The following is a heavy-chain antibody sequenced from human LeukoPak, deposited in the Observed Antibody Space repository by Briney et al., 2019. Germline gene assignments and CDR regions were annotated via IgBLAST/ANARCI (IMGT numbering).Heavy chain of an antibody. CDR2: IYSGGST. D-gene: IGHD3-10*02. CDR3: AELGITMIGGV. V-gene: IGHV3-66*01. Sequence: GGSLRLSCAASEFSVGSSHMTWVRQAPGKGREWVSLIYSGGSTYYADSVKGRFTISRDNSKNTLYLQMNSLRAEDTAVYYCAELGITMIGGVWGKGTTVTISS. CDR1: EFSVGSSH. J-gene: IGHJ6*04.